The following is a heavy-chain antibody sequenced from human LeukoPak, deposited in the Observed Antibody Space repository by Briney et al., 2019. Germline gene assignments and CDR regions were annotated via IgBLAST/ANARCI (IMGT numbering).Heavy chain of an antibody. V-gene: IGHV4-61*02. CDR2: IYTSGST. CDR1: GGSISSGSYY. CDR3: ARGRSYGYDGVDY. D-gene: IGHD5-18*01. Sequence: PSETLSPTCTVSGGSISSGSYYWSWIRQPAGKGLEWIGRIYTSGSTNYNPSLKSRVTISVDTSKNQFSLKLSSVTAADTAVYYCARGRSYGYDGVDYWGQGTLVTVSS. J-gene: IGHJ4*02.